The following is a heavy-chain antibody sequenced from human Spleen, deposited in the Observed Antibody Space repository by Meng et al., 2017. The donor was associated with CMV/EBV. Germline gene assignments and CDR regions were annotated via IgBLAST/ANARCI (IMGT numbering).Heavy chain of an antibody. J-gene: IGHJ4*02. Sequence: GLVKHSQPLSLTCTVSGGSIRGGDYYWSWISQPPGKGLEWVSAISGSGGSTYYADSVKGRFTISRDNSKNTLYLQMNSLRAEDTAVYYCAKDSSGYYGTFPFDYWGQGTLVTVSS. CDR3: AKDSSGYYGTFPFDY. D-gene: IGHD3-22*01. V-gene: IGHV3-23*01. CDR1: GGSIRGGDYY. CDR2: ISGSGGST.